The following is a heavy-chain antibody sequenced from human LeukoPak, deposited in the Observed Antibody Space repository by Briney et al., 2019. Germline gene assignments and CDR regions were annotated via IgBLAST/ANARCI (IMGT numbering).Heavy chain of an antibody. CDR1: GGSISSYY. V-gene: IGHV4-4*07. Sequence: SKTLSLTCTVSGGSISSYYWTWIRQSAGKGLEWIGRINTSGSTNYNPSLRSRVTMSVNTSKNQFSLNLTSVTAADTAVYSCAREGGDPRWLDPWGQGTLVTVSS. J-gene: IGHJ5*02. CDR3: AREGGDPRWLDP. D-gene: IGHD6-25*01. CDR2: INTSGST.